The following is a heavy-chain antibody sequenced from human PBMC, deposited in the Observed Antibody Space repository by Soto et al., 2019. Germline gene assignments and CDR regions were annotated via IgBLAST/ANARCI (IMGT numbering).Heavy chain of an antibody. D-gene: IGHD3-10*01. CDR2: ISSSSSYI. V-gene: IGHV3-21*01. CDR1: GSTFSSYS. Sequence: GGSLRLSCAASGSTFSSYSMNWVRQAPGKGLEWVSSISSSSSYIYYADSVKGRFTISRDNAKNSLYLQMNSLRAEDTAVYYCARDRGYNWFDPWGQGTLVTVSS. J-gene: IGHJ5*02. CDR3: ARDRGYNWFDP.